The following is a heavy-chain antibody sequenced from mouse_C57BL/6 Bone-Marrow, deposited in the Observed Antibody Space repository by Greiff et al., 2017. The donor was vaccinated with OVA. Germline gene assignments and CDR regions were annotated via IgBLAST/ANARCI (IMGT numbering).Heavy chain of an antibody. CDR2: INYDGSST. V-gene: IGHV5-16*01. Sequence: EVQLVESEGGLVQPGSSMKLSCTASGFTFSDYYMAWVRQVPEKGLEWVAHINYDGSSTYYLDSLKSRFIISRDNAKNILYLQRSRLKAEDTATYYGARHPGYYAMDYWGQGTSGTVSS. J-gene: IGHJ4*01. CDR1: GFTFSDYY. CDR3: ARHPGYYAMDY.